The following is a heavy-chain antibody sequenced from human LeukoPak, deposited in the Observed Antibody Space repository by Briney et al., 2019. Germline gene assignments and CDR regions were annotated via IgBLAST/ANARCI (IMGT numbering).Heavy chain of an antibody. Sequence: PGRSLRLSCAASGFTFSNYAMHWVRQAPGKGLEWVAVVWYDGTNIHYVDSVKGRFTISRDNSKSTLYLQMNSLTAEDTAVYYCARGGYSGTYFFDYWGQGTPVTVSS. J-gene: IGHJ4*02. CDR1: GFTFSNYA. V-gene: IGHV3-33*08. D-gene: IGHD1-26*01. CDR3: ARGGYSGTYFFDY. CDR2: VWYDGTNI.